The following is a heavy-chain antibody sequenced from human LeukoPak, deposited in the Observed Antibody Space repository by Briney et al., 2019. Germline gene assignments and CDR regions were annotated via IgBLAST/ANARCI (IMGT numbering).Heavy chain of an antibody. D-gene: IGHD2-15*01. CDR1: GGSISSYC. CDR3: ARGPNGWWLRDGYYYYMDV. J-gene: IGHJ6*03. Sequence: SKTLSLTCTVSGGSISSYCWSWIRQPPGKGLEWIGYIYYSGSTNYNPSLKSRVTISVDTSKNQFSLKLSSVTAADTAVYYCARGPNGWWLRDGYYYYMDVWGKGTTVTVSS. V-gene: IGHV4-59*01. CDR2: IYYSGST.